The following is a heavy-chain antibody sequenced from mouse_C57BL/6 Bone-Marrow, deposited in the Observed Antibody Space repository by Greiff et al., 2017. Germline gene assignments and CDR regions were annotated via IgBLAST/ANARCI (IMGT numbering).Heavy chain of an antibody. V-gene: IGHV1-54*01. D-gene: IGHD1-1*01. CDR3: ARCPLIYYYGSSYDWYFEV. Sequence: QVQLQQSGAELVRPGTSVKVSCKASGYAFTNYLIEWVKQRPGQGLEWIGVINPGSGGTNYNEKFKGKATLTADKSSSTAYMQLSSLTSEDSAVYFCARCPLIYYYGSSYDWYFEVWGTGTPVTVSS. CDR2: INPGSGGT. CDR1: GYAFTNYL. J-gene: IGHJ1*03.